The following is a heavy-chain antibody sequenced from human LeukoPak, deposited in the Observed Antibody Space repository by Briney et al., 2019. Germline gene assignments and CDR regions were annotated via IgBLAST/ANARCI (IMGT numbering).Heavy chain of an antibody. V-gene: IGHV4-39*07. D-gene: IGHD3-10*01. CDR1: GDFISSSPYY. J-gene: IGHJ5*02. CDR2: IYNSGGT. CDR3: ATSGGDWFDP. Sequence: SETLSLTCTVSGDFISSSPYYWGWIRQPPGKGLEWIGNIYNSGGTYYNPSLKSRVTILVDTSNNQFSLKLNSVTAADTASYYCATSGGDWFDPWGQGTLVIVSS.